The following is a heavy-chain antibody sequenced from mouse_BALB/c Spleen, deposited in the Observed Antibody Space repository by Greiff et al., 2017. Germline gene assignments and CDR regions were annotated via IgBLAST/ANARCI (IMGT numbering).Heavy chain of an antibody. J-gene: IGHJ4*01. V-gene: IGHV5-12-1*01. CDR2: ISSGGGST. CDR1: GFAFSSYD. D-gene: IGHD4-1*01. Sequence: EVMLVESGGGLVKPGGSLKLSCAASGFAFSSYDMSWVRQTPEKRLEWVAYISSGGGSTYYPDTVKGRFTISRDNAKNTLYLQMSSLKSEDTAMYYCARQGTGYYAMDYWGQGTSVTVSS. CDR3: ARQGTGYYAMDY.